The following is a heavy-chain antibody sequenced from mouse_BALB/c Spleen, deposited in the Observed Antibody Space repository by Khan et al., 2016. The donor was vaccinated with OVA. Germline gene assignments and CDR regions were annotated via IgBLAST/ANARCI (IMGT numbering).Heavy chain of an antibody. V-gene: IGHV5-6*01. J-gene: IGHJ3*01. CDR2: VSSGGSYT. CDR3: ARLAYYYDSEGFAY. D-gene: IGHD1-1*01. CDR1: GFTFSTYG. Sequence: EVELVESGGDLVKPGGSLKLSCAASGFTFSTYGMSWVRQTPDKRLEWVATVSSGGSYTYYPESVKGRFTISRDHAKNTLYLQMSSLKSEDTAMFSCARLAYYYDSEGFAYWGQGTLVTVSA.